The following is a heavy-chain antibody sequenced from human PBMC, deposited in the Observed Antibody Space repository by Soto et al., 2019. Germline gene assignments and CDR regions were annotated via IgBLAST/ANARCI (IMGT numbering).Heavy chain of an antibody. Sequence: GGSLRLSCAASGFTFDDYAMHWVRQAPGKGLEWVSGISWNSGSIGYADSVKGRFTISRDNAKNSLYLQMNSLRAEDTALYYCAKALPLLEFDDWGQGTLVTVSS. J-gene: IGHJ4*02. CDR2: ISWNSGSI. V-gene: IGHV3-9*01. CDR3: AKALPLLEFDD. CDR1: GFTFDDYA. D-gene: IGHD1-1*01.